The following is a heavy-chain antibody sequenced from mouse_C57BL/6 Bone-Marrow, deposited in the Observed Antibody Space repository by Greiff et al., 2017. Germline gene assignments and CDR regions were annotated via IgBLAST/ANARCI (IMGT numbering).Heavy chain of an antibody. CDR1: GFTFSSYA. J-gene: IGHJ2*01. CDR2: ISAGGSYT. D-gene: IGHD1-1*01. Sequence: EVKLMESGGGLVKPGGSLKLSCAASGFTFSSYAMSWVRQTPEKRLEWVATISAGGSYTYYPDNVKGRFTISRDNAKNNLYLQMSHLKSEDTAMYYCARDRGITTVVAPYYFDYWGQGTTLTVSS. CDR3: ARDRGITTVVAPYYFDY. V-gene: IGHV5-4*01.